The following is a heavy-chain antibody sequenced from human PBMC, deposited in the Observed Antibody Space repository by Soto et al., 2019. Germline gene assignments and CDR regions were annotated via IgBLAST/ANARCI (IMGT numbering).Heavy chain of an antibody. J-gene: IGHJ4*02. CDR1: GFTVSDNY. CDR2: IYSGGAT. V-gene: IGHV3-53*01. CDR3: ARGLRGAYIGPPYYDY. Sequence: EVQLVESGGGLIQPGGSLRLSCAASGFTVSDNYMSWVRQAPGKGLEWVSLIYSGGATFYADSVQGRFTISRDNSKNTLFLQMNSPRAEDTAVYYCARGLRGAYIGPPYYDYWGQGTLVTVSS. D-gene: IGHD2-21*01.